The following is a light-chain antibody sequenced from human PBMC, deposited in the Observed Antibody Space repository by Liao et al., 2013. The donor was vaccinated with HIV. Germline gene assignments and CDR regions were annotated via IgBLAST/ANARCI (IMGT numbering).Light chain of an antibody. CDR3: QVWDNSVDRVV. CDR2: YDQ. CDR1: NIRSRG. J-gene: IGLJ2*01. Sequence: SYVLTQPPSVSVAPGQTAVMTCGGNNIRSRGVHWYQQRPGQAPVLVMYYDQNRPSGIPERISGSNSGATATLTIRRVEVGDEADYYCQVWDNSVDRVVFGGGTKLTVL. V-gene: IGLV3-21*04.